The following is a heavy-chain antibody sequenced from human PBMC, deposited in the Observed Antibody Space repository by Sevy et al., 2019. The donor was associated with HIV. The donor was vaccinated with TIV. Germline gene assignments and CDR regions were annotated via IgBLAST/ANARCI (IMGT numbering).Heavy chain of an antibody. Sequence: GGSLRLSCAASGFTFRNYALTWVRQAPGKGLDWVSSITGSSTTIYYADSVKGRFTVSRDNSNNTLYLHINSLRAEDTAVYYCARDGLYGGNFEYFQHWGQGTLVTVSS. CDR1: GFTFRNYA. CDR3: ARDGLYGGNFEYFQH. V-gene: IGHV3-23*01. D-gene: IGHD4-17*01. J-gene: IGHJ1*01. CDR2: ITGSSTTI.